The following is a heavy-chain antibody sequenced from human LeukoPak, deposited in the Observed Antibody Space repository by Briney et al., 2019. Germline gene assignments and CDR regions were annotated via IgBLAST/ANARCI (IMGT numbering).Heavy chain of an antibody. CDR2: FDPEDGET. V-gene: IGHV1-24*01. CDR3: AAGGVYSLSDH. CDR1: GDTLSELS. J-gene: IGHJ4*02. D-gene: IGHD5/OR15-5a*01. Sequence: GASVKVSCKVSGDTLSELSMFWVRQAPGKGLEWMGGFDPEDGETIYTQKFQGRFTMTEDTSTDTAYMELRSLRSDDTAVYYCAAGGVYSLSDHWGQGTQVTVSS.